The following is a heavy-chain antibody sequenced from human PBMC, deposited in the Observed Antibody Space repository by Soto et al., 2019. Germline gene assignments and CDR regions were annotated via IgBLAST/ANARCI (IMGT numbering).Heavy chain of an antibody. V-gene: IGHV4-31*01. D-gene: IGHD5-12*01. CDR1: GGSISSGGYY. CDR3: AREERRGYDHRWFDP. Sequence: QVQLQESGPGLVKPSQTLSLTCTVSGGSISSGGYYWSWLRQHPGKGLEWIGYIYYSGSAYYNPSLKSPVTIAVDTTKNQFALKRSSVTAPDTAVYYCAREERRGYDHRWFDPWGQGTLVTVSS. CDR2: IYYSGSA. J-gene: IGHJ5*02.